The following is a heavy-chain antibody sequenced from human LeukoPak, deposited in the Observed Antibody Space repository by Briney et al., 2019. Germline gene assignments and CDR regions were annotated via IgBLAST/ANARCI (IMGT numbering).Heavy chain of an antibody. CDR1: GYTFTGYY. D-gene: IGHD6-19*01. CDR3: ATDSSGWRTDAFDI. Sequence: EASVKVSCKASGYTFTGYYMHWVRQPPGQGLEGVGWINPNSGGTNYAQKFQGRVTMTRDTSTSTAYMELSRLRSDDTAVYYCATDSSGWRTDAFDIWGQGTMVTVSS. CDR2: INPNSGGT. J-gene: IGHJ3*02. V-gene: IGHV1-2*02.